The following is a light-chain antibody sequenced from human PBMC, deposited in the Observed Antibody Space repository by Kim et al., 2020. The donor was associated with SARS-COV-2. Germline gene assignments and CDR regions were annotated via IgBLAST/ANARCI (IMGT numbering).Light chain of an antibody. CDR1: SSDVGGYNY. J-gene: IGLJ3*02. CDR3: SSYTSSTTWV. V-gene: IGLV2-14*03. CDR2: DVT. Sequence: GQSLTISCTGTSSDVGGYNYVSWYQQHPGKAPKLVIYDVTYRPSGVSNRFSGSKSANTASLTISGLQAEDEAVYYCSSYTSSTTWVFGGGTQLTVL.